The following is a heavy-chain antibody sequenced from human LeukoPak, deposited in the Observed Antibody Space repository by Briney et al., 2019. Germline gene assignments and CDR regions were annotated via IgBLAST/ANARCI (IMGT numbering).Heavy chain of an antibody. CDR2: INPNSGET. CDR1: GYIFTDFH. V-gene: IGHV1-2*02. CDR3: ARVDYDILNGYYRVYDY. D-gene: IGHD3-9*01. J-gene: IGHJ4*02. Sequence: ASVKVSCKASGYIFTDFHMHWGRPAPGQGLEWMGWINPNSGETNYAQNFQGRVTTTRETTLSTAFMEVSRPRSVDTAVYFWARVDYDILNGYYRVYDYWGQGTVVAVSS.